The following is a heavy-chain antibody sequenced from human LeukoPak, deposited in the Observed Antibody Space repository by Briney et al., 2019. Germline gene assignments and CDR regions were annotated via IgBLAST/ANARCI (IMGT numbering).Heavy chain of an antibody. CDR1: GGSISSYY. CDR2: IYTSGST. Sequence: KTSETLSLTCTVSGGSISSYYWSWIRQPAGMGLEWIGRIYTSGSTNYNPSLKSRVTMSVDTSKNQFSLKLSSVTAADTAVYYCARDKGIAAAGTHPFDYWGQGTLVTVSS. J-gene: IGHJ4*02. D-gene: IGHD6-13*01. V-gene: IGHV4-4*07. CDR3: ARDKGIAAAGTHPFDY.